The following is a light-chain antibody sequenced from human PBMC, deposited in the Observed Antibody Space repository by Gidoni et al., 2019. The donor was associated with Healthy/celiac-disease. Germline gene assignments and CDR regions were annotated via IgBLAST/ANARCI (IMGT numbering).Light chain of an antibody. CDR2: GAS. J-gene: IGKJ1*01. Sequence: EIVLTQSPGTLSLSPGERATLSCRARQSVSSSYLAWYQQKPGQAPRLLIYGASSRATGIPDRFSGSGSGTGFTLTISRLEPEDFAVYYCQQYGSSPPWTFGQGTKVEIK. CDR3: QQYGSSPPWT. V-gene: IGKV3-20*01. CDR1: QSVSSSY.